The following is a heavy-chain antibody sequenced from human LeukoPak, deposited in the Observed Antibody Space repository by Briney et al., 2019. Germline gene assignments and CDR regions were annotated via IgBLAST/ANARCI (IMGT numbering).Heavy chain of an antibody. CDR2: INSDGSST. D-gene: IGHD5-18*01. Sequence: GGSLRLSCAASGFTFSSYWMHWVRQAPGKGLVWVSRINSDGSSTSYADSVKGRFTISRDNSKNTLHLQMNSLRAEDTAVYYCARDQYSYAHAAHWGQGTLVTVSS. J-gene: IGHJ4*02. CDR1: GFTFSSYW. CDR3: ARDQYSYAHAAH. V-gene: IGHV3-74*01.